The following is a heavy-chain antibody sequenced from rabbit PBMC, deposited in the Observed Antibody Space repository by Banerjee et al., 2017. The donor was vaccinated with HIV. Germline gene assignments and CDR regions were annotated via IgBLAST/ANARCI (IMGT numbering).Heavy chain of an antibody. CDR2: IYAGSSGST. J-gene: IGHJ6*01. D-gene: IGHD2-1*01. Sequence: QSLEESGGDLVKPGASLTLTCTASGFSFSSSYYMCWVRQAPGKGLEWIACIYAGSSGSTYYASWAKGRFTISKTSSTTVTLQMTSLTAADTATYFCARMVIMYYYGMDLWGQGTLVTVS. CDR1: GFSFSSSYY. V-gene: IGHV1S40*01. CDR3: ARMVIMYYYGMDL.